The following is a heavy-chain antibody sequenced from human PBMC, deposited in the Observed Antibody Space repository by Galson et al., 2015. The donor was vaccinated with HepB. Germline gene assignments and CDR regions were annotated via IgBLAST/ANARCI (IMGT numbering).Heavy chain of an antibody. V-gene: IGHV4-31*03. D-gene: IGHD3-3*01. CDR2: IYYSGST. CDR1: GGSISSGGFY. J-gene: IGHJ6*03. CDR3: ARTVSTFGVAGYYMDV. Sequence: TLSLTCTVSGGSISSGGFYWSWIRQHPGKGLEWIGYIYYSGSTYYNPSLKSRLTISVDTSENQFSLRLTSVTAADTAVYYCARTVSTFGVAGYYMDVWGKGTTVTVS.